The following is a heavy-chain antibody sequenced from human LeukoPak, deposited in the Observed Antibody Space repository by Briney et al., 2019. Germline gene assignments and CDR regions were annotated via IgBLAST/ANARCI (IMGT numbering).Heavy chain of an antibody. V-gene: IGHV4-59*01. Sequence: KPSETLSLTCTVSGGSISSYYWSWIRQPPGKGLEWIGYIYYSGSTNYNPSLKSRVTISVDTSKNQFSLKLGSVTAADTAVYYCARLTTVTTWNFDYWGQGTLVTVSS. CDR1: GGSISSYY. CDR3: ARLTTVTTWNFDY. CDR2: IYYSGST. J-gene: IGHJ4*02. D-gene: IGHD4-17*01.